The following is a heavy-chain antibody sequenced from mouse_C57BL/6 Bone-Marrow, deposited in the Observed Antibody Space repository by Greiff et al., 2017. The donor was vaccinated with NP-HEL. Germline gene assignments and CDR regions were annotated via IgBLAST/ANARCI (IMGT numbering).Heavy chain of an antibody. J-gene: IGHJ4*01. CDR3: ARGGLRSFGDY. V-gene: IGHV1-64*01. CDR2: IHPNSGST. CDR1: GYTFTSYW. Sequence: QVQLQQPGAELVKPGASVKLSCKASGYTFTSYWMHWVKQRPGQGLEWIGMIHPNSGSTNYNEKFKGKATLTVDKSSSTAYMQLSSLTSEDSAVYYCARGGLRSFGDYWGQGTSVTVSS.